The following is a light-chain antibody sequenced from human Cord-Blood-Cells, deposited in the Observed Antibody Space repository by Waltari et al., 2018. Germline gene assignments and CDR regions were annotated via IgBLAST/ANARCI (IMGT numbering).Light chain of an antibody. CDR1: QSVSSY. V-gene: IGKV3-11*01. CDR3: QQRSNWPT. CDR2: DTS. Sequence: EIVLTQSPATLSLSPGERATFPCRASQSVSSYLAWYQQKPGQAPRLLIYDTSNRATGIPARFSGSGSETDFTLTISSLEPEDFAVYYCQQRSNWPTFGPGTKVDIK. J-gene: IGKJ3*01.